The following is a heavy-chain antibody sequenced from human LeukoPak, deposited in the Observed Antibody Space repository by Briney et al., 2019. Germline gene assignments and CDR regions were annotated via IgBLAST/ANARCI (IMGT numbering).Heavy chain of an antibody. V-gene: IGHV3-23*01. CDR1: GFTFRNYA. Sequence: GGSLRLSCAASGFTFRNYAMSWVRQAPGKGLEWVSAILGSGASTYYADSVKGRFTISRDNAKNSLYLQMDSLRAEDTAVYYCARDEMSLTAAAFDYWGQGTLVTVSS. J-gene: IGHJ4*02. CDR3: ARDEMSLTAAAFDY. D-gene: IGHD6-6*01. CDR2: ILGSGAST.